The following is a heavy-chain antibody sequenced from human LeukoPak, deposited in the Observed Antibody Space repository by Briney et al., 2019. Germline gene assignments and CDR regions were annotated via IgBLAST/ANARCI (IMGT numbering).Heavy chain of an antibody. J-gene: IGHJ5*02. Sequence: GGSLRLSCAASGFTFSSYEMNWVRQAPGKGLEWVSYISSSGSTIYYADSVKGRFTISRDNAKNSLYLQMNSLRAEDTAVYYCARGGGTMILPSWFDPWGQRTLVTVSS. CDR1: GFTFSSYE. CDR3: ARGGGTMILPSWFDP. V-gene: IGHV3-48*03. CDR2: ISSSGSTI. D-gene: IGHD3-22*01.